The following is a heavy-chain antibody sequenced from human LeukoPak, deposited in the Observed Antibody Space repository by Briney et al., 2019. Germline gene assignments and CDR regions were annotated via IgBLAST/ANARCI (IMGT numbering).Heavy chain of an antibody. J-gene: IGHJ4*02. CDR1: GGTFSSYA. D-gene: IGHD5-24*01. CDR2: IIPIFGTA. V-gene: IGHV1-69*06. CDR3: ARDLMATGYDY. Sequence: GASVKVSCKASGGTFSSYAISWVRQAPGQGLEWMGGIIPIFGTANYAQKFQGRVTITADKSTSTAYMELSSLRSEDTAVYYCARDLMATGYDYWGQGTLVTVSS.